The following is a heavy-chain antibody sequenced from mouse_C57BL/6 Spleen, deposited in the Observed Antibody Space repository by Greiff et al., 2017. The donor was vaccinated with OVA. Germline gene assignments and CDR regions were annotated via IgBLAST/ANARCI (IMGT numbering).Heavy chain of an antibody. CDR2: IYPGDGDT. J-gene: IGHJ4*01. Sequence: QVQLKESGPELVKPGASVKISCKASGYAFSSSWMNWVKQRPGKGLEWIGRIYPGDGDTNYNGKFKGKATLTADKSSSTAYMQLSSLTSEDSAVYFCAREGDGYFLYAMDYWGQGTSVTVSS. D-gene: IGHD2-3*01. CDR1: GYAFSSSW. CDR3: AREGDGYFLYAMDY. V-gene: IGHV1-82*01.